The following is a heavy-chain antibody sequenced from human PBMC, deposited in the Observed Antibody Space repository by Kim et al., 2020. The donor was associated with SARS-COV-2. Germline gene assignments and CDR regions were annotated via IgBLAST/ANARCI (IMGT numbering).Heavy chain of an antibody. D-gene: IGHD1-7*01. Sequence: SETLSLTCTVSGGSINNYYWSGVRQPAGKGLEWIGRVTTSGDTNFNPSLRSRVTMSVDTSKNQFSLNLISVTAADAAVYYCVRDQNYNWNYDSFDYWGQG. CDR2: VTTSGDT. CDR3: VRDQNYNWNYDSFDY. V-gene: IGHV4-4*07. CDR1: GGSINNYY. J-gene: IGHJ4*02.